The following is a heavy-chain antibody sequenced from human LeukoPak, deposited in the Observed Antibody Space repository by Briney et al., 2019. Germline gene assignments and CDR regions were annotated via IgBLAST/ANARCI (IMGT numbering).Heavy chain of an antibody. CDR1: GYTFSSYD. CDR3: AKTTITILDAFDI. D-gene: IGHD3-3*01. Sequence: GGSLRLSCAVSGYTFSSYDMHGVRRAPGRGGEGGAFIRYDGSNKYYAVSVKGRFTISRDNSKNTLYLKMNSLRAEDTAVYYCAKTTITILDAFDIWGQGTIVTVSS. CDR2: IRYDGSNK. J-gene: IGHJ3*02. V-gene: IGHV3-30*02.